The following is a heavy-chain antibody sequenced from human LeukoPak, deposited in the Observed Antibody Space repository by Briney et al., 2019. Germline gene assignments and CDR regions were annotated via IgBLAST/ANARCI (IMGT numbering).Heavy chain of an antibody. J-gene: IGHJ4*02. D-gene: IGHD3-22*01. CDR1: GYTFTGYY. CDR2: INPNSGGT. V-gene: IGHV1-2*04. Sequence: ASVKVSCEASGYTFTGYYMHWVRQAPGQGLEWMGWINPNSGGTNYAQKFQGWVTMTRDTSISTAYMELSRLRSDDTAVYYCARVGDSSGYYTLDYWGQGTLVTVSS. CDR3: ARVGDSSGYYTLDY.